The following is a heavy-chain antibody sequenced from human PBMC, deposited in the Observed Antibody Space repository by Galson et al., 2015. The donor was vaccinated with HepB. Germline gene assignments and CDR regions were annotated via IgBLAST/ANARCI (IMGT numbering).Heavy chain of an antibody. J-gene: IGHJ4*02. CDR1: GFTFIRSA. V-gene: IGHV1-58*01. Sequence: CKVSGFTFIRSAVQWVRQVRGQRLERMGWIDVGSGKTNYAQEFQERVTITRDMSTSTAYMELSSLRSEDTAVYYCVTGQRYSSNWSQGTLVTVSS. D-gene: IGHD6-19*01. CDR2: IDVGSGKT. CDR3: VTGQRYSSN.